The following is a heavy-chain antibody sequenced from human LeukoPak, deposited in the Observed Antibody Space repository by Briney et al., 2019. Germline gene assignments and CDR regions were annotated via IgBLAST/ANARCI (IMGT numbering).Heavy chain of an antibody. CDR3: ARGSGITMVRGVTADYYYGMDV. D-gene: IGHD3-10*01. V-gene: IGHV3-21*01. Sequence: TGGSLRLSCAASGFTFSSYSMNWVRQAPGKGLEWVSSISSSSSYIYYADSVKGRFTISRDNAKNSLYLQMNSLRAEDTAVYYCARGSGITMVRGVTADYYYGMDVWGQGTTVTVSS. CDR1: GFTFSSYS. CDR2: ISSSSSYI. J-gene: IGHJ6*02.